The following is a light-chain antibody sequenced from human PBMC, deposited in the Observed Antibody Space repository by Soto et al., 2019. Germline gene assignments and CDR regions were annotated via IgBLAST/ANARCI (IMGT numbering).Light chain of an antibody. CDR2: AAS. V-gene: IGKV1-9*01. J-gene: IGKJ4*01. CDR3: QQFKSYPLT. Sequence: IQLTQSPSSLSASVGDRVTMTFRASQGISSYLAWYQQKPGKAPKLLIYAASTLQSGVPSRFSGSGSGTDFTLTISSLQPEDFATYYCQQFKSYPLTFGGGTKVDIK. CDR1: QGISSY.